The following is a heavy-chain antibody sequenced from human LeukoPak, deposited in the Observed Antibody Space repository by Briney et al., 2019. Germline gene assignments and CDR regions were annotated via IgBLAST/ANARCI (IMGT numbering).Heavy chain of an antibody. V-gene: IGHV3-9*03. D-gene: IGHD3-10*01. J-gene: IGHJ4*02. CDR2: ISWNSGSI. CDR3: AKGVRGVITPDFDY. Sequence: GGSLRLSCAASGFTFDDYAMHWVRQAPGKGLEWDSGISWNSGSIGYADSVKGRFTISRDNAKNSLYLQMNSLRAEDMALYYCAKGVRGVITPDFDYWGQGTLVTVSS. CDR1: GFTFDDYA.